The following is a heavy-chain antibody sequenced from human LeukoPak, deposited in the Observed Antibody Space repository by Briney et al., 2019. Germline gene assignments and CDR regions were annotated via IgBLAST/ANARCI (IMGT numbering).Heavy chain of an antibody. Sequence: GGSLRLSCAASGFTFSDYWMNWVRQAPGKGLEWLAIINKDGCKKDYVDSVKGRFTSSRDNAKNSLSLQMDSLRAEDTAVYHCGTEAPGREGPHDWGQGILVTVSS. CDR2: INKDGCKK. V-gene: IGHV3-7*01. CDR3: GTEAPGREGPHD. J-gene: IGHJ4*02. CDR1: GFTFSDYW. D-gene: IGHD1-26*01.